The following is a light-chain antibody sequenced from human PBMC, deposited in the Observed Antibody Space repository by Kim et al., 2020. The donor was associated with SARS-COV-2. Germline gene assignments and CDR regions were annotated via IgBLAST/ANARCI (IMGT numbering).Light chain of an antibody. V-gene: IGKV1-39*01. J-gene: IGKJ2*03. Sequence: APVGDRVTITCRASQSIRNYLNWYQQKPDEAPKLLIYAASNLQSGVPSRFSGSGSGTDFPLTMSTLQPEDFATYYCQQSYSISRTSFGQGTKLEI. CDR1: QSIRNY. CDR3: QQSYSISRTS. CDR2: AAS.